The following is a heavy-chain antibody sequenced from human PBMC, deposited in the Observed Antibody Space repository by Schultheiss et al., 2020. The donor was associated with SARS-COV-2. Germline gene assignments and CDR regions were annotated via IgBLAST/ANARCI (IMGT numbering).Heavy chain of an antibody. J-gene: IGHJ3*02. CDR3: AKLGAYCGVDCLDAFDI. V-gene: IGHV3-30*18. D-gene: IGHD2-21*02. Sequence: GGSLRLSCAASRFPFTIYGMHWVRQAPGKGLEWVAVISYDGSNKYYADSVKGRFTISRDNSKNTLYLQMNSLRAEDTAVYYCAKLGAYCGVDCLDAFDIWGQGTMVTVSS. CDR1: RFPFTIYG. CDR2: ISYDGSNK.